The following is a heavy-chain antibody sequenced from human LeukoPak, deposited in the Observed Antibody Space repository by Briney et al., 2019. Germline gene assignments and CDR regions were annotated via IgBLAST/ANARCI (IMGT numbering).Heavy chain of an antibody. D-gene: IGHD3-22*01. CDR1: GYSFTSYW. CDR2: IYPGDSDT. J-gene: IGHJ4*02. Sequence: AGESLKISCKGSGYSFTSYWIGWVRQMPGKGLEWMGIIYPGDSDTRYSPSFQGQVTISADKSISTAYLQWSSLKASDTAMYYCARLNAYDSSGYSPFDYWGQGTLVTVSS. CDR3: ARLNAYDSSGYSPFDY. V-gene: IGHV5-51*01.